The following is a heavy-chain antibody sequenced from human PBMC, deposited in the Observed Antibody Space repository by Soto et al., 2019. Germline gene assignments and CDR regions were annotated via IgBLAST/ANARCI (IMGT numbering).Heavy chain of an antibody. V-gene: IGHV3-21*01. D-gene: IGHD6-19*01. J-gene: IGHJ4*02. CDR1: GFTFSSYS. Sequence: GSLRLSCGASGFTFSSYSMNWVRQAPGKGLVWVSSISSSSSYIYYADSVKGRLPISRDNAKNSLYLQMNSLGAEDTAVYYCASSIGWTQVPADYWAEGTLVTVS. CDR3: ASSIGWTQVPADY. CDR2: ISSSSSYI.